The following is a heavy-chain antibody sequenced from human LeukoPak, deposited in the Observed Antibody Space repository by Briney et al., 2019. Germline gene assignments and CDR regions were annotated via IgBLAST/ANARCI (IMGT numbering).Heavy chain of an antibody. Sequence: ASVKVSCKASGYTFTGYYVHWVRQAPGQGLEWMGWINPNSGDTDYAQKFQGRVTMTRDTSISTAYMELSRLRSDDTAVYYCARGPLHYGGYDNWFDPWGQGTLVTVSS. D-gene: IGHD4-17*01. CDR2: INPNSGDT. V-gene: IGHV1-2*02. J-gene: IGHJ5*02. CDR1: GYTFTGYY. CDR3: ARGPLHYGGYDNWFDP.